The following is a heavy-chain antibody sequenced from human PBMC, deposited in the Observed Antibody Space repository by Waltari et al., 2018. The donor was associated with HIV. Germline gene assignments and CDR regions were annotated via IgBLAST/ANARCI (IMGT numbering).Heavy chain of an antibody. J-gene: IGHJ6*02. V-gene: IGHV3-74*03. Sequence: VESGGNVVQPGGSLRLSCTASGFVLGSHWMNWVGQSPGGGLFWVSRIDNDGRVIKYANSVKGRFTLSRDNTKEMLFLEMKSLRSEDSGIYYCVKDVAVTHYGVYYSGLDVWGQGTTVTV. CDR2: IDNDGRVI. CDR1: GFVLGSHW. D-gene: IGHD2-8*01. CDR3: VKDVAVTHYGVYYSGLDV.